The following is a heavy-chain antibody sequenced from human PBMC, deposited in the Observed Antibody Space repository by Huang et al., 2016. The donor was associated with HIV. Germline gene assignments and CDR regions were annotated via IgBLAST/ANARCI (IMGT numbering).Heavy chain of an antibody. D-gene: IGHD3-10*01. CDR2: FDPENGET. Sequence: QVQLVQSGAEVKKPGASVKVSCKVFGYTLPKLSMHWARQAPGKGLEWMGGFDPENGETSYAKKFQGRVTVTEDTFTDTAYMKLNSLRSEDTAVYYCATSVTMVRGVVLTRYYFDYWGQGTLVTVSS. CDR3: ATSVTMVRGVVLTRYYFDY. J-gene: IGHJ4*02. V-gene: IGHV1-24*01. CDR1: GYTLPKLS.